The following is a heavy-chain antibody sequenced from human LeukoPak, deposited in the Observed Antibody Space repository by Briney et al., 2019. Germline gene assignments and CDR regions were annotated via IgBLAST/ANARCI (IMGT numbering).Heavy chain of an antibody. CDR3: ARVRDGYSSSPFDY. D-gene: IGHD6-13*01. J-gene: IGHJ4*02. Sequence: ASVKVSCKASGYTFTGYYMHWVRQAPGQGLEWMGWINPNSGGTNYAQKFQGWVTMTRDTSTSTVYMELSSLRSEDTAVYYCARVRDGYSSSPFDYWGQGTLVTVSS. CDR1: GYTFTGYY. CDR2: INPNSGGT. V-gene: IGHV1-2*04.